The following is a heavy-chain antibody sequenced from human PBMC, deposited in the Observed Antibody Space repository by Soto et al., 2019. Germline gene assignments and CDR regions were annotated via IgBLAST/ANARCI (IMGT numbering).Heavy chain of an antibody. Sequence: PSETLSLTCTVSGGSISSSSYYWGWIRQPPGKGLEWIGSIYYSGSTYYNPSLKSRVTISVDTSKNQFSLKLSSVTAADTAVYYCARQNITGTTYGMDVWGQGTTVTVSS. CDR2: IYYSGST. D-gene: IGHD3-10*01. CDR1: GGSISSSSYY. CDR3: ARQNITGTTYGMDV. J-gene: IGHJ6*02. V-gene: IGHV4-39*01.